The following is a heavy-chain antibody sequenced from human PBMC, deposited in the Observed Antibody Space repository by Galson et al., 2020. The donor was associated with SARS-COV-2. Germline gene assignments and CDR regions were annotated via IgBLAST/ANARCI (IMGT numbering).Heavy chain of an antibody. Sequence: GESLKISCAASGFTFSSYAMSWVRQAPGKGLEWVSAISGSGGSTYYADSVKGRFTISRDNSKNTLYLQMNSLRAEDTAVYYCAKDLTIFGVVTLDAFDIWGQGTMVTVSS. CDR2: ISGSGGST. J-gene: IGHJ3*02. V-gene: IGHV3-23*01. CDR3: AKDLTIFGVVTLDAFDI. D-gene: IGHD3-3*01. CDR1: GFTFSSYA.